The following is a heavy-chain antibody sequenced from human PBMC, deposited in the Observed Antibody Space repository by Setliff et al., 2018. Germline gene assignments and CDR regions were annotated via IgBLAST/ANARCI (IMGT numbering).Heavy chain of an antibody. D-gene: IGHD2-15*01. CDR3: AKAMFGGMYIDY. Sequence: SETLSLTCTVSGGSISSSHYYWDWIRQPPGKGLEWIGSIYFTGSTYYNPSLKSRVTISINTSKSQFSLNLSFVTAADTAIYYCAKAMFGGMYIDYWGQGVLVTVSS. V-gene: IGHV4-39*07. CDR1: GGSISSSHYY. CDR2: IYFTGST. J-gene: IGHJ4*02.